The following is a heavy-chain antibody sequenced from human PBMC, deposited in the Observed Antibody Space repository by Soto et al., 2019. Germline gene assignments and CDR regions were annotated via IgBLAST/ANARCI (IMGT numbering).Heavy chain of an antibody. Sequence: SETLSLTCAVYGGSFSGYYWSWIRQPPGKGLEWIGEINHSGSTNYNPSLKSRVTISVDTSKNQFSLKLSSVTAADTAVYYCARRGGSGSYAGYFDYWGQGTLVTVS. V-gene: IGHV4-34*01. CDR2: INHSGST. J-gene: IGHJ4*02. CDR1: GGSFSGYY. D-gene: IGHD3-10*01. CDR3: ARRGGSGSYAGYFDY.